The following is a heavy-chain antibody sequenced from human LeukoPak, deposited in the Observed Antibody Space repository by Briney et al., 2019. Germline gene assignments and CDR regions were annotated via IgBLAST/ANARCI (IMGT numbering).Heavy chain of an antibody. CDR2: INPNSGTT. D-gene: IGHD1-26*01. V-gene: IGHV1-2*02. CDR1: GYSLTDFY. Sequence: ASVKVSCKASGYSLTDFYIHWVRQAPGQGLEWMGWINPNSGTTLYAQRFQGRVTMARDTTINTAYLDFSSLRFDDTAVYYCARGYRGELPKWAYWGQGTLVTVSS. J-gene: IGHJ4*02. CDR3: ARGYRGELPKWAY.